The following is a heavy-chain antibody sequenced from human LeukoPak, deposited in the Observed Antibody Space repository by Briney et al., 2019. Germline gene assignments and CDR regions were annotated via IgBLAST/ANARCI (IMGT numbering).Heavy chain of an antibody. CDR3: ARDMGSGWYSD. V-gene: IGHV4-61*02. D-gene: IGHD6-19*01. CDR1: GGSISSGSYY. CDR2: ISSSGST. J-gene: IGHJ4*02. Sequence: SETLSLTCTVSGGSISSGSYYWSWIRQPAGKGLEWIGRISSSGSTNYNPSLKSRISMSGDTSKKQFSLKLTSVTAADTAMYYCARDMGSGWYSDWGQGTLVTVSS.